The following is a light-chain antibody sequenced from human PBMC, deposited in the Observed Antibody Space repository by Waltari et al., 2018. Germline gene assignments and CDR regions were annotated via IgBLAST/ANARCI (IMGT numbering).Light chain of an antibody. CDR2: VNSDGSH. CDR1: SGHSSDA. V-gene: IGLV4-69*01. CDR3: QTGGHGTWV. Sequence: QLVLTQSPSAPASLGPPVKPTCPLRSGHSSDAIACHLQQPEKGPRYLMKVNSDGSHIKGDDIPDRFAGSSSGAERYLSISSLQSEDEADYYCQTGGHGTWVFGGGTRLTVL. J-gene: IGLJ3*02.